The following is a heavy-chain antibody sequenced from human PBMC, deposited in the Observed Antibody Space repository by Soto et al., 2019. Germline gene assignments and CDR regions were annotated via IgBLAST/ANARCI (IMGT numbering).Heavy chain of an antibody. CDR1: GYTFTSYY. CDR2: INPSGGST. CDR3: ARAHYQQLVGGRFDP. D-gene: IGHD6-13*01. J-gene: IGHJ5*02. V-gene: IGHV1-46*01. Sequence: QVQLVQSEAEVKKPGASVKVSCKASGYTFTSYYMHWVRQAPGQGLEWMGIINPSGGSTSYAQKFQGRVTMTRDTSTSTVYMELSSLRSEDTAVYYCARAHYQQLVGGRFDPWGQGTLVTVSS.